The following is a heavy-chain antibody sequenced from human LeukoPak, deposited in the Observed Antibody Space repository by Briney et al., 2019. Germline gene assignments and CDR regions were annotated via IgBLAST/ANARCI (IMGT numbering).Heavy chain of an antibody. CDR3: ASRFGVVLDY. V-gene: IGHV4-30-2*01. J-gene: IGHJ4*02. D-gene: IGHD3-3*01. CDR2: IYHSGST. Sequence: SETLSLTCTVSGGSISSGGYYWSWIRQPPGRGLEWIGYIYHSGSTYYNPSLKSRVTISVDRSKNQFPLKLSSVTAADTAVYYCASRFGVVLDYWGQGTLVTVSS. CDR1: GGSISSGGYY.